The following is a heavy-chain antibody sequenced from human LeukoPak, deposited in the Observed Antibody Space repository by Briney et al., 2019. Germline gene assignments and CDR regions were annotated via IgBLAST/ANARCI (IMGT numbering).Heavy chain of an antibody. CDR2: INHSGST. CDR1: GGPFSGYY. CDR3: ARGGGLTGTTSH. Sequence: SETLSLTCAVYGGPFSGYYWSWIRQPPGKGLEWIGEINHSGSTNYNPSLESRVTISVDTSKNQFSLKLSSVTAADTAVYYCARGGGLTGTTSHWGQGTLVTVSS. J-gene: IGHJ4*02. V-gene: IGHV4-34*01. D-gene: IGHD1-7*01.